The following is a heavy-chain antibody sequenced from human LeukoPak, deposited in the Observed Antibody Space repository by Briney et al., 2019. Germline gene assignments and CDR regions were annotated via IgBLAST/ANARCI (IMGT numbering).Heavy chain of an antibody. D-gene: IGHD6-19*01. CDR2: IIPIFGTA. V-gene: IGHV1-69*13. J-gene: IGHJ4*02. Sequence: SVKVSCKASGYTFTSYGISWVRQAPGQGLEWMGGIIPIFGTANYAQKFQGRVTITADESTSTAYMELSSLRSEDTAVYYCATRTTLYSSGWYSDYWGQGTLVTVSS. CDR1: GYTFTSYG. CDR3: ATRTTLYSSGWYSDY.